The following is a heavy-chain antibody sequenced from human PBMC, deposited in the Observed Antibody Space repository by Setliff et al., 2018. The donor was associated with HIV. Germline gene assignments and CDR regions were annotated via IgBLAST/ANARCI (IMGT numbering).Heavy chain of an antibody. D-gene: IGHD3-16*02. V-gene: IGHV1-69*06. CDR3: ASGVGHFDTSYPEKY. CDR2: IFPRIGTT. CDR1: DDTFTRFG. Sequence: GASVKVSCKASDDTFTRFGISWVRQAPGRGLEWVGAIFPRIGTTNHAQKFQGRVTITADKSISTVYMKMTSLRSEDTAVYYCASGVGHFDTSYPEKYWGQGTLVTVSS. J-gene: IGHJ4*02.